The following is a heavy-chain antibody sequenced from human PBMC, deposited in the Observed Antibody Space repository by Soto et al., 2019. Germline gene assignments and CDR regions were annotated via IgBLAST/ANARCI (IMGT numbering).Heavy chain of an antibody. J-gene: IGHJ4*02. Sequence: KVSCKASGGTFSSYAIGWVRQMPGKGLEWMGIIYPGDSDTRYSPSFQGQVTISADKSISTAYLQWSSLKASDTAMYYCARQAVGCFDYWGQGTMVTVSS. CDR2: IYPGDSDT. CDR1: GGTFSSYA. V-gene: IGHV5-51*01. CDR3: ARQAVGCFDY. D-gene: IGHD6-13*01.